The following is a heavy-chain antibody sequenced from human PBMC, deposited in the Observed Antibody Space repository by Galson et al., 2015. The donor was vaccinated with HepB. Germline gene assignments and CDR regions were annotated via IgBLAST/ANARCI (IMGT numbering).Heavy chain of an antibody. CDR2: IIPIFGTA. Sequence: SVKVSCKASGGTFSSYAISWVRQAPGQGLEWMGGIIPIFGTANYAQKFQGRVTITADESTSTAYMELSSLRSDDTAVYYCARGGGSGSYYNLQGGMDVWGQGTTVTVSS. V-gene: IGHV1-69*13. CDR3: ARGGGSGSYYNLQGGMDV. D-gene: IGHD3-10*01. J-gene: IGHJ6*02. CDR1: GGTFSSYA.